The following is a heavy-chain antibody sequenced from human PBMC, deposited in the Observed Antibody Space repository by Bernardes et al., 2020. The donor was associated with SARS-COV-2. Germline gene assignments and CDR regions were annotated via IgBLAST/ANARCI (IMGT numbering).Heavy chain of an antibody. V-gene: IGHV3-7*01. CDR1: GFTFRRYW. D-gene: IGHD4-17*01. CDR2: IKEDGSEK. CDR3: ARMRYGDL. J-gene: IGHJ2*01. Sequence: GSLRLSCAASGFTFRRYWMSWVRQAPGKGLEWVANIKEDGSEKNYVDSVKGRFTISRDNAKNSLYLQMNSLRVEDTAVYYCARMRYGDLWGRGTLVTVSS.